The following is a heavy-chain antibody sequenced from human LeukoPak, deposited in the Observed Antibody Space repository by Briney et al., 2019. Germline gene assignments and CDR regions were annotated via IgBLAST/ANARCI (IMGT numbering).Heavy chain of an antibody. V-gene: IGHV4-59*01. CDR3: ARVVTTFGVINYFDW. D-gene: IGHD3-3*01. J-gene: IGHJ4*02. Sequence: SETLSLTCTVSDGSISSYYWTWIRQPPGKGLEWVGYIYFSGATNYNPSLKSRVTKSRDTSKKQVSLKLSSVTAADTAVYCCARVVTTFGVINYFDWWGQGTLVTVSS. CDR2: IYFSGAT. CDR1: DGSISSYY.